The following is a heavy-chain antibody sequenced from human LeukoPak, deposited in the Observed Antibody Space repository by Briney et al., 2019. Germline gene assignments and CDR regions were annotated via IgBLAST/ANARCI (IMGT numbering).Heavy chain of an antibody. CDR2: ISYDGSNK. V-gene: IGHV3-30*04. CDR1: GFTFSSYA. D-gene: IGHD3-16*01. Sequence: GGSLRLSCAASGFTFSSYAMHWVRQAPGKGLEWVAVISYDGSNKYYADSVKGRFTISRDNAKNSLYLQLNSLRAEDTAVYYCAREMPFGDSFDYWGQGALVTVSS. CDR3: AREMPFGDSFDY. J-gene: IGHJ4*02.